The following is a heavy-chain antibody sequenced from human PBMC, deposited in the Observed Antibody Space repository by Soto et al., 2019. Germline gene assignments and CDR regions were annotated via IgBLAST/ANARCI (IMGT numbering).Heavy chain of an antibody. CDR2: VYYNGFT. CDR1: GGSISTYY. CDR3: ARFSYDLVYYFDF. J-gene: IGHJ4*02. Sequence: QVQLRESGPGLVKPSDTLSLICTVSGGSISTYYWSWIRQPPGKGLEWIASVYYNGFTNYNPSLMSRVTMSVDTFRNQFSLRLNSVTAADTAMYYCARFSYDLVYYFDFWGQGTLVTVSS. D-gene: IGHD3-16*01. V-gene: IGHV4-59*07.